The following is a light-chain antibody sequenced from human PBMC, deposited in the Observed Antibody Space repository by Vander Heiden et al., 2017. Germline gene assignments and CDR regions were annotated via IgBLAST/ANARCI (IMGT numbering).Light chain of an antibody. Sequence: QSALTQPASVSGSPGQSIPISCTGTSSEVGGYNYVSWYQQHPGKAPKLMIYDVSNRPSGVSNRFSGSKSGNTASLTISGLQAEDEADYYCSSYTSSSTLVFGGGTKLTVL. CDR1: SSEVGGYNY. CDR2: DVS. CDR3: SSYTSSSTLV. J-gene: IGLJ2*01. V-gene: IGLV2-14*03.